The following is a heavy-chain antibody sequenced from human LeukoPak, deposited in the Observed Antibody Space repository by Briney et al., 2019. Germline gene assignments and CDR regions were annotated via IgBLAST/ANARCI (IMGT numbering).Heavy chain of an antibody. Sequence: SETLSLTCTVSGGSISSYYWSWIRQPAGKGLEWIGRIYTSGSTNYNPSLKSRVTMPVDTSKNQFSLKLSSVTAADTAVYYCASDMTGYSSGWYGNWFDPWGQGTLVTVSS. J-gene: IGHJ5*02. CDR1: GGSISSYY. D-gene: IGHD6-19*01. V-gene: IGHV4-4*07. CDR3: ASDMTGYSSGWYGNWFDP. CDR2: IYTSGST.